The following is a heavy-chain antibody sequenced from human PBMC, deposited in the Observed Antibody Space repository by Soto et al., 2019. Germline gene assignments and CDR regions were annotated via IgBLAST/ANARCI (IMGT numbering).Heavy chain of an antibody. Sequence: ASVKVSCKASGFTFTSSAVQWVRQARGQRLEWIGWIVVGSGNTNYAQKFQERVTITRDMSTSTAYMELSSLRSEDTAVYYCAARYVEMATIPYFDYWGQGTLVTVSS. D-gene: IGHD5-12*01. J-gene: IGHJ4*02. CDR3: AARYVEMATIPYFDY. CDR1: GFTFTSSA. CDR2: IVVGSGNT. V-gene: IGHV1-58*01.